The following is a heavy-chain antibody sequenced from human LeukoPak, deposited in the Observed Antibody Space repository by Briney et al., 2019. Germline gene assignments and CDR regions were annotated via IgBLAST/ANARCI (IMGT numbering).Heavy chain of an antibody. Sequence: GASVKVSCKASGYTFTSYGISWVRQAPGQGLEWMGWISAYNGNTNYAQKFQGRVTITRNTSISTAYMELSSLRSEDTAVYYCARGRGYVVRGPWAFDIWGQGTMVTVSS. CDR1: GYTFTSYG. CDR2: ISAYNGNT. CDR3: ARGRGYVVRGPWAFDI. J-gene: IGHJ3*02. V-gene: IGHV1-18*01. D-gene: IGHD3-10*01.